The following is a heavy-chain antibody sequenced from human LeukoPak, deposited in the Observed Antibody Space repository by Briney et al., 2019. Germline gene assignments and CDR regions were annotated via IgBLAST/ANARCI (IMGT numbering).Heavy chain of an antibody. CDR2: ICGSDGSR. CDR3: AKDPNGDYIGAFDM. V-gene: IGHV3-23*01. Sequence: GGSLRLSCAASGFTFSTYAMSWVRQAPGKGLEWVSAICGSDGSRYYADSVKGRFTISRDNFKNTLYLQMNSLRAEDTAVYHCAKDPNGDYIGAFDMWGQGTMVTVSS. D-gene: IGHD4-17*01. J-gene: IGHJ3*02. CDR1: GFTFSTYA.